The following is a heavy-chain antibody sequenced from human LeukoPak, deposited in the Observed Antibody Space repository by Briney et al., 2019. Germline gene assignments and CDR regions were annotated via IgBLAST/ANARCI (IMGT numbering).Heavy chain of an antibody. J-gene: IGHJ3*02. Sequence: SETLSLTCTVSGGSFSSSSYSWGWIRQPPGKGLEWIGSIYYSGSTYYNPSLKSRVTISVDTSKNQFSLKLSSVTAAGTAVYYCARSDCSSTSCYAFDIWGQGTMVTVSS. CDR1: GGSFSSSSYS. CDR3: ARSDCSSTSCYAFDI. D-gene: IGHD2-2*01. CDR2: IYYSGST. V-gene: IGHV4-39*01.